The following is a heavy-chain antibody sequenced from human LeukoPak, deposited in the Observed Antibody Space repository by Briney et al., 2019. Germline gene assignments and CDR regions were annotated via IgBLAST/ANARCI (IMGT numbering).Heavy chain of an antibody. CDR3: ARGRYSSSWRWFDP. CDR2: INHSGST. V-gene: IGHV4-34*01. J-gene: IGHJ5*02. CDR1: GGSFSGYY. Sequence: PSETLSLTCAVYGGSFSGYYWSWIRQPPGKGLEWIGEINHSGSTNYNPSLKSRVTISVDTSKNQFSLKLSSVTAADTAVYYCARGRYSSSWRWFDPWGQGNLVTVSS. D-gene: IGHD6-6*01.